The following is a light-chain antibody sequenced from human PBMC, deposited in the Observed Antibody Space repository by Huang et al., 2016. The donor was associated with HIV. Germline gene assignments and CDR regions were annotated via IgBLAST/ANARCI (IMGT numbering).Light chain of an antibody. CDR3: QQYNNWQRT. Sequence: EIVMTQSPATLSVSPGERATLSCRASHSVSSNLTWYQQKPGQAPRLRIYGASTRATSIPARFSGSGSGTEFTLTISSLHSEDFAVYYCQQYNNWQRTFGQRTKVEIK. J-gene: IGKJ1*01. V-gene: IGKV3-15*01. CDR1: HSVSSN. CDR2: GAS.